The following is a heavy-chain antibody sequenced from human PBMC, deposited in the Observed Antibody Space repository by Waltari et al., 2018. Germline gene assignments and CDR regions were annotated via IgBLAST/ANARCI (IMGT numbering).Heavy chain of an antibody. CDR1: GYTFTSYG. CDR3: ASGYCSGGSCSRNPTH. CDR2: ISAYNGNT. V-gene: IGHV1-18*01. D-gene: IGHD2-15*01. J-gene: IGHJ4*02. Sequence: QVQLVQSGAEVKKPGASVKVSCKASGYTFTSYGISWVRQAPGQGLEWMGWISAYNGNTNYAQKLQGRVTMTTDTSTSTAYMELRSLRAEDTALYYCASGYCSGGSCSRNPTHWGQGTLVTVSS.